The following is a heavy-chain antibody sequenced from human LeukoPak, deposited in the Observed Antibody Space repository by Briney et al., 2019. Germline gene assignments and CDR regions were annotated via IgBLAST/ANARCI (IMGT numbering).Heavy chain of an antibody. D-gene: IGHD2-15*01. CDR1: GYPISSGYY. CDR3: ARVRCSGGSCYAFDY. CDR2: IYHSGST. V-gene: IGHV4-38-2*02. J-gene: IGHJ4*02. Sequence: SETLSLTCTVSGYPISSGYYWGWIRQPPGKGLEWIGSIYHSGSTYYNPSLKSRVTISVDTSKNQFSLKLSSVTAADTAVYYCARVRCSGGSCYAFDYWGQGTLVTVSS.